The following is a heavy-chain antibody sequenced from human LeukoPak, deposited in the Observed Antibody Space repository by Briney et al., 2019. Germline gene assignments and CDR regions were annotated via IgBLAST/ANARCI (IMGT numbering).Heavy chain of an antibody. D-gene: IGHD5-18*01. CDR3: AKDYSRGYSYGYVRPIDY. J-gene: IGHJ4*02. Sequence: GGSLRLSCVASGFTFSGYWMHWVRQAPGKGLEWVSGISWNSGNIAYADSVKGRFTISRDNAKNSLYLQMNSLRAEDTALYYCAKDYSRGYSYGYVRPIDYWGQGTLVTVSS. CDR2: ISWNSGNI. CDR1: GFTFSGYW. V-gene: IGHV3-9*01.